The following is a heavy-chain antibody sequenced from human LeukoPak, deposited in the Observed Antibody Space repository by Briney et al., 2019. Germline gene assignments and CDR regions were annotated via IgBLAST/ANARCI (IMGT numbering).Heavy chain of an antibody. J-gene: IGHJ4*02. CDR3: ASLSGRDEFDY. CDR2: ISYDGSNK. V-gene: IGHV3-30*04. D-gene: IGHD7-27*01. CDR1: GFTFSSYA. Sequence: PGRSLRLSCAASGFTFSSYAMHWVRQAPGKGLEWVAVISYDGSNKYYADSVKGRFTISRDNSKNTLYLQMNSLRAEDTAVYYCASLSGRDEFDYWGQGTLVTVSS.